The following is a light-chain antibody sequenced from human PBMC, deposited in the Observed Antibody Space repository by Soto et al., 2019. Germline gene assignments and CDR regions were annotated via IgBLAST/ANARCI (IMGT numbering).Light chain of an antibody. CDR2: FNSDGSH. CDR3: QTWGTGIVV. V-gene: IGLV4-69*01. J-gene: IGLJ2*01. Sequence: QLVLTQSPSASASLGASVKLTCTLSSGHSSYAIAWHQQQSEKGSRYLMKFNSDGSHSKGDGIPDRFSGSSSGAERYLTISSLQSEDEADYYCQTWGTGIVVFGGGTKLTVL. CDR1: SGHSSYA.